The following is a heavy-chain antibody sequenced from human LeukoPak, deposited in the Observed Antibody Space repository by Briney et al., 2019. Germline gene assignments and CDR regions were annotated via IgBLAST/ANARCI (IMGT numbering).Heavy chain of an antibody. D-gene: IGHD3-10*02. Sequence: GGSLRLSCAASGFTFSSYCMTWVRQAPGKGLEWVSYISSSGSTIYYADSVKGRFTISRDNAKNSLYLQMNSLRAEDTAVYYCAELGITMIGGVWGKGTTVTISS. V-gene: IGHV3-48*03. J-gene: IGHJ6*04. CDR3: AELGITMIGGV. CDR1: GFTFSSYC. CDR2: ISSSGSTI.